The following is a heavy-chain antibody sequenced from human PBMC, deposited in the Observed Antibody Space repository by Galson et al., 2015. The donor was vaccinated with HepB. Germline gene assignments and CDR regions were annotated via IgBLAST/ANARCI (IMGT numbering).Heavy chain of an antibody. CDR1: GGSFSGYY. V-gene: IGHV4-34*01. D-gene: IGHD5-24*01. CDR3: SCGIERRPVVLGYYYYGMDV. CDR2: INHSGST. Sequence: SETLCLTCAVYGGSFSGYYWSWIRQPPGKGLEWIGEINHSGSTNYNPSLKSRVTISVDTSKNQFSLELSSVTAADTAVYYCSCGIERRPVVLGYYYYGMDVWGQGTTVTVSS. J-gene: IGHJ6*02.